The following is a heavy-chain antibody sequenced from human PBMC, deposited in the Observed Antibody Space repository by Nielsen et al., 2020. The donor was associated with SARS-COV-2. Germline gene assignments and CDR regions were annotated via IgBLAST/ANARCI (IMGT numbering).Heavy chain of an antibody. CDR2: ISSSSSSYI. J-gene: IGHJ6*02. D-gene: IGHD6-19*01. CDR3: ARGIAVAGKATYYYYYGMDV. V-gene: IGHV3-21*04. Sequence: WIRQPPGKGLEWVSSISSSSSSYIYYADSVKGRFTISRDNAKNSLYLQMNSLRAEDTAVYYCARGIAVAGKATYYYYYGMDVWGQGTTVTVSS.